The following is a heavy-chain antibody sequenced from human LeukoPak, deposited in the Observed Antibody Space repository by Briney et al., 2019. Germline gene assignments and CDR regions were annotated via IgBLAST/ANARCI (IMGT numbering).Heavy chain of an antibody. D-gene: IGHD6-13*01. CDR1: GFTFSSYS. CDR3: AKDVVGYFDY. CDR2: ISRSTDFI. J-gene: IGHJ4*02. V-gene: IGHV3-21*01. Sequence: GGSLRLSCAASGFTFSSYSMNWVRQAPGKGLEWVSSISRSTDFIYYADSVKGRFTISRDSAKNSLYLQMNSLRAEDTAVYYCAKDVVGYFDYWGQGTLVTVSS.